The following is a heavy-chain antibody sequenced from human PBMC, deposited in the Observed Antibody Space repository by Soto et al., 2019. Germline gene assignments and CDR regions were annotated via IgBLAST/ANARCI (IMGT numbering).Heavy chain of an antibody. Sequence: ASVKVSCKTSGYTFTDYYTHWVRQAPGQGLEWMGWMNPKSGGAYFAQKFQGRVTLTRDTAIGTAYIEVNSLTSDDTAVYFCTRANIANSDGLYDAFDIWGQGTTVTASS. CDR3: TRANIANSDGLYDAFDI. J-gene: IGHJ3*02. D-gene: IGHD5-18*01. CDR1: GYTFTDYY. V-gene: IGHV1-2*02. CDR2: MNPKSGGA.